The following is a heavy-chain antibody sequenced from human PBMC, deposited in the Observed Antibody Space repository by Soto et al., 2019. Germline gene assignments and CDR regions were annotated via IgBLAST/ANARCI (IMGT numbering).Heavy chain of an antibody. J-gene: IGHJ6*02. D-gene: IGHD3-3*01. CDR3: ARFHDFWSATTPYYYYGMDV. CDR2: ISSSSSYI. V-gene: IGHV3-21*01. Sequence: EVQLVESGGGLVKPGGSLRLSCAAPGFTFSSYSMNWVRQAPGKGLEWVSSISSSSSYIYYADSVKGRFTISRDNAKNSLYLQMNSLRAEDTAVYYCARFHDFWSATTPYYYYGMDVWGQGTTVTVSS. CDR1: GFTFSSYS.